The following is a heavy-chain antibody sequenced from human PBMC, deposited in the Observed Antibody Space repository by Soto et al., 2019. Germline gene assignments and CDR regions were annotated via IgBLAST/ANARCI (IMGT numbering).Heavy chain of an antibody. CDR3: AKTVSIAVAGRDFDY. CDR2: ISGSGGST. D-gene: IGHD6-19*01. CDR1: GFTFSSYA. J-gene: IGHJ4*02. V-gene: IGHV3-23*01. Sequence: RRLSCAASGFTFSSYAMSWVRQAPGKGLEWVSAISGSGGSTYYADSVKGRFTISRDNSKNTLYLQMNSLRAEDTAVYYCAKTVSIAVAGRDFDYWGQGTLVTVSS.